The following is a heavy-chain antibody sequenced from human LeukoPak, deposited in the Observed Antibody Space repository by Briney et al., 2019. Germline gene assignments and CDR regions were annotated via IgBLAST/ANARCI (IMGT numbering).Heavy chain of an antibody. Sequence: PSETLSLTCTVSGGSINNYYWSWIRQPPGKGLEWIGYIYYTGSTNYNPSLKSRVTISVDTSKSHFSLEMSTLTAADTAVYYCARHRGSGYPYFDYWGQGTLVTVSS. CDR2: IYYTGST. CDR3: ARHRGSGYPYFDY. D-gene: IGHD3-22*01. J-gene: IGHJ4*02. V-gene: IGHV4-59*01. CDR1: GGSINNYY.